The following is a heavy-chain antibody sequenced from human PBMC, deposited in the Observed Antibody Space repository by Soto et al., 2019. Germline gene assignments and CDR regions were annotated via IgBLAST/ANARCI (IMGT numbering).Heavy chain of an antibody. Sequence: DVQLLESGGGLVQPGGSLRLSCAASGFTSNIYSMSWVRQAPGKGLEWVSALSGGVGHTYYADSVEGRFTISRDNSKNTLYLQMNNLRAEDTAVYFCSRGDSSSFVWIGELVPQLSLWGRGTLVIVSS. CDR2: LSGGVGHT. J-gene: IGHJ2*01. D-gene: IGHD3-10*01. CDR1: GFTSNIYS. V-gene: IGHV3-23*01. CDR3: SRGDSSSFVWIGELVPQLSL.